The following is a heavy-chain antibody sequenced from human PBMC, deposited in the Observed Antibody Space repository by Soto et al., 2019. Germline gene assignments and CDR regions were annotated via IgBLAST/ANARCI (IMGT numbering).Heavy chain of an antibody. V-gene: IGHV1-3*01. CDR2: INAGSGNT. CDR3: ARGRADYFDY. J-gene: IGHJ4*02. CDR1: GYTFTGFS. Sequence: ASVKVSCKASGYTFTGFSLHWVRQAPGQRLEWMGWINAGSGNTKYSQKFQGRVTITRDTSASTAYMELSSLTSEDTAVYYCARGRADYFDYRGQGTLVTVSS.